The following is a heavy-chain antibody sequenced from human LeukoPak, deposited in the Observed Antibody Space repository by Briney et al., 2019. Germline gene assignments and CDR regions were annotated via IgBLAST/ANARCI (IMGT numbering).Heavy chain of an antibody. CDR2: TYYRSKWTY. Sequence: SQTLSLTCAISGDSVSSNTAAWYWIRQSPSRGLEWQGRTYYRSKWTYEYAESVRSRITINVDTSKNQFSLHLNSVTPEDTAVYYCARDPSDDQGFDCWGQGTLVTVSS. V-gene: IGHV6-1*01. CDR1: GDSVSSNTAA. J-gene: IGHJ5*01. CDR3: ARDPSDDQGFDC. D-gene: IGHD3-3*01.